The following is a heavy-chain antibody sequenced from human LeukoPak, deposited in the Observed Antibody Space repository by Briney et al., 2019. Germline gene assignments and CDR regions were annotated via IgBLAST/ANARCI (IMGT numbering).Heavy chain of an antibody. CDR1: GGTFSSYA. CDR3: ARSRIYCSSTSCPKKGGGYFDY. V-gene: IGHV1-69*05. Sequence: GASVKVSCKASGGTFSSYAISWVRQAPGQGLEWMGGIIPIFGTANYAQKFQGRVTITTDESTSTAYMELSSLRSEDTAVYYCARSRIYCSSTSCPKKGGGYFDYWGQGTLVTVSS. J-gene: IGHJ4*02. CDR2: IIPIFGTA. D-gene: IGHD2-2*01.